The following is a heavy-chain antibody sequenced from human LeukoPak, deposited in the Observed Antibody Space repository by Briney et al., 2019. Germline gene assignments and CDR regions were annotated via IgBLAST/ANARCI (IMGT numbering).Heavy chain of an antibody. Sequence: SETLSLTCAVYGGSFSGYYWSWIRQPPGKGLEWIGEINHSGSTNYNPSLKSRVTISVDTSKNQFSLKLSSVTAADTAVYYCARLGGAMVRGVGDYYYYYYMDVWGKGTTVTISS. CDR1: GGSFSGYY. CDR3: ARLGGAMVRGVGDYYYYYYMDV. CDR2: INHSGST. V-gene: IGHV4-34*01. D-gene: IGHD3-10*01. J-gene: IGHJ6*03.